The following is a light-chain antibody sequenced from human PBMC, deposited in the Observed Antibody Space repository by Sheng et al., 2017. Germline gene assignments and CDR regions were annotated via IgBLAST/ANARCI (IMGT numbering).Light chain of an antibody. CDR1: KLGDKY. CDR2: QDT. CDR3: QAWDDSNVV. Sequence: SYELTQPPSVSVSPGQTATITCSGDKLGDKYACWYQQKPGQSPILVIYQDTTRPSGIPERFSGSNSGNTATLTISGTQPMDEADYYCQAWDDSNVVFGGGTKLTVL. V-gene: IGLV3-1*01. J-gene: IGLJ2*01.